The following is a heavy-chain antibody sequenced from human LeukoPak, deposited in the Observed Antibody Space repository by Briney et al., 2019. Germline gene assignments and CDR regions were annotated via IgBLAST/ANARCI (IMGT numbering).Heavy chain of an antibody. CDR1: GFTFSNYA. J-gene: IGHJ4*02. D-gene: IGHD3-3*01. V-gene: IGHV3-30*04. Sequence: WRSLRLSCAASGFTFSNYAMHWVRQAPGKGLEWVAVIWHDGRDKYHVDSVKGRFTISRDNSKNTLYLQKNSLRAEDTAVYYCARIMHDFWGGYYHLALKYGGQGAPVTVS. CDR2: IWHDGRDK. CDR3: ARIMHDFWGGYYHLALKY.